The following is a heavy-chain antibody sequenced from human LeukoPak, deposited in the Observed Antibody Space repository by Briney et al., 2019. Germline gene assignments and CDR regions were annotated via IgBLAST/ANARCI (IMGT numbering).Heavy chain of an antibody. Sequence: SETLSLTCTVSGGSISSYYWSWIRQPPGKGLEWIGYIYYSGSTNYNPSLKSRVTISVDTSKNQFSLKLSSVTAADTAVYYCARGGGYSSSWYPQAFQHWGQGTLVTVSS. CDR3: ARGGGYSSSWYPQAFQH. J-gene: IGHJ1*01. V-gene: IGHV4-59*01. D-gene: IGHD6-13*01. CDR2: IYYSGST. CDR1: GGSISSYY.